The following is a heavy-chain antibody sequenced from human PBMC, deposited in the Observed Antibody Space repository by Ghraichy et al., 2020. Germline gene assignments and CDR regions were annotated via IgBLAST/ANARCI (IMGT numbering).Heavy chain of an antibody. CDR2: INHSGST. D-gene: IGHD5-12*01. J-gene: IGHJ4*02. V-gene: IGHV4-34*01. CDR3: ARGRESHDIVATIRAPVTATPDG. CDR1: GGSFSGYY. Sequence: SETLSLTCAVYGGSFSGYYWSWIRQPPGKGLEWIGEINHSGSTNYNPSLKSRVTISVDTSKNQFSLKLSSVTAADTAVYYCARGRESHDIVATIRAPVTATPDGWGQGTLVTVSS.